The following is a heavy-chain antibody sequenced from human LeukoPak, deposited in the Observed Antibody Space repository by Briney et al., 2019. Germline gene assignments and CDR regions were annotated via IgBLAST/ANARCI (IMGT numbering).Heavy chain of an antibody. Sequence: GGSLRLSCAASGFTFSSYAMSWVRQAPGKGLDWVSAMRVSGISTYYADSVKGRFPISRDNSKTTLYLQITSLRAEDTAVYYCAKDHRGYDSSGRDAGNSGMDVWGQGTTVTVSS. V-gene: IGHV3-23*01. CDR1: GFTFSSYA. CDR2: MRVSGIST. CDR3: AKDHRGYDSSGRDAGNSGMDV. J-gene: IGHJ6*02. D-gene: IGHD3-22*01.